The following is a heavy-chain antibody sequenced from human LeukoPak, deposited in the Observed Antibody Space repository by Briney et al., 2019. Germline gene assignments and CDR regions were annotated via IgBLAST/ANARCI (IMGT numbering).Heavy chain of an antibody. V-gene: IGHV4-59*08. Sequence: SETLSLTCTVSGGSISSYYWSWIRQPPGKGLEWIGYIYYSGSTNYNPSLKSRVTISVDTSKNQFSLKLSSVTAADTAVYYSARHGRRFLEWLEPHWGQGTLVTVSS. CDR2: IYYSGST. CDR3: ARHGRRFLEWLEPH. D-gene: IGHD3-3*01. CDR1: GGSISSYY. J-gene: IGHJ4*02.